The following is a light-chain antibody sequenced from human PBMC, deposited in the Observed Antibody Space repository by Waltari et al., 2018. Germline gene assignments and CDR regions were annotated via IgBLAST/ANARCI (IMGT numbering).Light chain of an antibody. CDR2: DAS. V-gene: IGKV3-20*01. CDR1: QSVSRT. J-gene: IGKJ1*01. Sequence: EIVLTQSTGTLSLSPGERAILSCRASQSVSRTLAWYQQKPGQAPRLLIYDASNRATGIPDRFSGSGSETDFSLTISRLEPEDFAVYYCQKYGTLPATFGQGTKVEVK. CDR3: QKYGTLPAT.